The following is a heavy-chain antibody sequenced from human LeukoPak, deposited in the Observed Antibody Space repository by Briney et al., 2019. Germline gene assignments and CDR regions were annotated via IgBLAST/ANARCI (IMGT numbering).Heavy chain of an antibody. J-gene: IGHJ4*02. D-gene: IGHD7-27*01. Sequence: TSETLSLTCTVSGGSISSGGYYWSWIRQHPGKGLEWIGYIYYSGSTYYNPSLKSRVTISVDTSKNQSSLKLSSVTAADTAVYYCARDKLGDYFDYWGQGTLATVSS. CDR1: GGSISSGGYY. CDR2: IYYSGST. V-gene: IGHV4-31*03. CDR3: ARDKLGDYFDY.